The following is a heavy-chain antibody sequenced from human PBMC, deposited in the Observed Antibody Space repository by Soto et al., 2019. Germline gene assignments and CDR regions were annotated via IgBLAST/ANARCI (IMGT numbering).Heavy chain of an antibody. D-gene: IGHD3-10*01. CDR2: MNPNSGNT. Sequence: QVQLVQSEAEVKKPGASVKVSCKASGYTFTNYNINWVRQATGQGLEWMGWMNPNSGNTGYAQKFQGRVTMTRSTSISTAYMELSSLRSEDTAVYYCAREDYYGSGSYAYWGQGTLVTVSS. CDR1: GYTFTNYN. CDR3: AREDYYGSGSYAY. V-gene: IGHV1-8*01. J-gene: IGHJ4*02.